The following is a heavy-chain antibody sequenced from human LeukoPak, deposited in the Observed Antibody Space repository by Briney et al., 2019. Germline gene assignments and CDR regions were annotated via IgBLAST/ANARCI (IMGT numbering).Heavy chain of an antibody. CDR3: AREGPYDSSGYIDFVY. J-gene: IGHJ4*02. D-gene: IGHD6-19*01. CDR2: IGCSSGDI. Sequence: PGGSLRLSCAASGFTFSRYGMNCGRQAPGKGLEGVSCIGCSSGDIFYADSVKGRFTIYRHSEKNSLSLKMNNLRVEDTDVYYCAREGPYDSSGYIDFVYWGQGILVTVSS. CDR1: GFTFSRYG. V-gene: IGHV3-21*01.